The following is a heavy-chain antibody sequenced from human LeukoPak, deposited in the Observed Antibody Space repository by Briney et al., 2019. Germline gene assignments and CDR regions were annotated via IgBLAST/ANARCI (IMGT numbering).Heavy chain of an antibody. J-gene: IGHJ4*02. CDR2: ISSSSYI. Sequence: KPGGSLRLSCAASGFTFSSYSMNWVRQAPGKGLEWVSSISSSSYIYYADSVKGRFTISRDNSKSTMYLQMNSLRAEDTAVYHCAKTNGYYDLWGQGTLVIVSS. V-gene: IGHV3-21*04. CDR1: GFTFSSYS. CDR3: AKTNGYYDL. D-gene: IGHD3-22*01.